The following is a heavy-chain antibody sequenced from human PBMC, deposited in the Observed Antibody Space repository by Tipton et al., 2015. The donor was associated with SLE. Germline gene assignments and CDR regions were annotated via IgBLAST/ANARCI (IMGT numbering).Heavy chain of an antibody. Sequence: SLRLSCVVSGLTFSNYGMHWVRQAPGKGLEWVAVIWYDGTNIYYADSVKGRFTISRDDSKSMLLLEMNSLRAEDTAVYYCAKDESAGYSGGWTGNYFDYWGQGTLVTVSS. J-gene: IGHJ4*02. V-gene: IGHV3-33*06. D-gene: IGHD6-19*01. CDR1: GLTFSNYG. CDR2: IWYDGTNI. CDR3: AKDESAGYSGGWTGNYFDY.